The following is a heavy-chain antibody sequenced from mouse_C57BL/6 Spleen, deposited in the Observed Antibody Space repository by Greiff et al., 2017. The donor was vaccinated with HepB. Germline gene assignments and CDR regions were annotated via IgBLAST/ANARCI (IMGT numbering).Heavy chain of an antibody. CDR2: ISAGGSYT. D-gene: IGHD1-1*01. CDR3: ARDPEYYGSSHHWYVDV. CDR1: GFTFSSYA. V-gene: IGHV5-4*01. Sequence: EVHLVESGGGLVKPGGSLKLSCAASGFTFSSYAMSWVRQTPEKRLEWVATISAGGSYTYYPDNVKGRFTISRDNAKNNLYLQMSHLKSEDTAMYYCARDPEYYGSSHHWYVDVWGTGTTVTVSA. J-gene: IGHJ1*03.